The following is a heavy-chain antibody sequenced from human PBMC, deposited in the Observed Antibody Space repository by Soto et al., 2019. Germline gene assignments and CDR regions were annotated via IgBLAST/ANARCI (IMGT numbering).Heavy chain of an antibody. J-gene: IGHJ6*02. V-gene: IGHV1-18*01. D-gene: IGHD3-10*02. Sequence: QVQLVQSGDEVRKPGSSVKVSCKASGYIFFNYGIAWVRQAPGQALEWMGWISPYSGNTHYASKVQGRLTMTTDTTPTIAIIDMGDLTSDVRAMYYGATVHNYVTATPQDVWGHGTTVAVSS. CDR1: GYIFFNYG. CDR3: ATVHNYVTATPQDV. CDR2: ISPYSGNT.